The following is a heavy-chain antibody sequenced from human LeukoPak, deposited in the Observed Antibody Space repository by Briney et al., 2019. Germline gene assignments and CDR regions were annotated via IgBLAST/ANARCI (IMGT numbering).Heavy chain of an antibody. J-gene: IGHJ4*02. CDR1: GGSFSGYY. CDR2: INHSRST. CDR3: ARGMIGRPFYY. D-gene: IGHD3-22*01. Sequence: SETLSLTCAVYGGSFSGYYWSWIRQPPGKGLEWIGEINHSRSTNYNPSLKSRVTISVDTSKNQFSLKLSSVTAADTAVYYCARGMIGRPFYYWGQGTLVTVSS. V-gene: IGHV4-34*01.